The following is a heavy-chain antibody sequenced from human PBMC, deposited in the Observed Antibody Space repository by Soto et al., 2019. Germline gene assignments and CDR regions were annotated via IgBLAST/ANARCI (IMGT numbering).Heavy chain of an antibody. V-gene: IGHV1-2*02. CDR3: ARVGPTGGFDP. CDR2: INTKTGGT. Sequence: QVHLVQSGAEVKKPGASVKVSCKASGYSFTDYYMHWVRQAPGQGLEWMGWINTKTGGTNYAQRVQGRVTMTGDTPINTAYMELSRLRSDDTAVYYCARVGPTGGFDPWGQGTVVTVSS. CDR1: GYSFTDYY. D-gene: IGHD1-26*01. J-gene: IGHJ5*02.